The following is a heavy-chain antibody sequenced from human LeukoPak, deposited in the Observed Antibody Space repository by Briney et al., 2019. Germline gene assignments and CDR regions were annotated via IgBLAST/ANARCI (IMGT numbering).Heavy chain of an antibody. Sequence: SETLPLTCAVYGGSFSGYYWSWIRQPPGKGLEWIGEINHSGSTNYNPSLKSRVTISVDTSKNQFSLKLSSVTAADTAVYYCARFRGSGWYYYYYYMDVWGKGTTVTVSS. CDR2: INHSGST. V-gene: IGHV4-34*01. D-gene: IGHD6-19*01. CDR1: GGSFSGYY. J-gene: IGHJ6*03. CDR3: ARFRGSGWYYYYYYMDV.